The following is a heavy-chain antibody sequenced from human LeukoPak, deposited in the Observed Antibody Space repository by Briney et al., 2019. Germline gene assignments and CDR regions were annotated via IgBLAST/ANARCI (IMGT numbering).Heavy chain of an antibody. Sequence: GGSLRLSCAASGFTFSSYGMHWVRQAPGKGLEWVAVISYDGSNKYYADSVKGRFTISRDNSKNTLYLQMNSLRAEDTAVYYCVPRKEWSCYMDVWGKGTTVTVSS. D-gene: IGHD3-3*01. J-gene: IGHJ6*03. V-gene: IGHV3-30*03. CDR1: GFTFSSYG. CDR2: ISYDGSNK. CDR3: VPRKEWSCYMDV.